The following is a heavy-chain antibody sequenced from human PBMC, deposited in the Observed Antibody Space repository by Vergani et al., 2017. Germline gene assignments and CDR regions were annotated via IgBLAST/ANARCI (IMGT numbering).Heavy chain of an antibody. CDR3: ARELSYYYGSGSDDYNPYYYEGMDV. CDR2: VYTSGMT. J-gene: IGHJ6*02. CDR1: GGSINTCAYY. D-gene: IGHD3-10*01. V-gene: IGHV4-61*02. Sequence: QVQLQESGPRLVRPSQTLSLPCTVSGGSINTCAYYWFWIRQPAGKGLEWIGRVYTSGMTNYNPSLKSRVTILVDRSKSQLSLKLTSVTAGDTAVYFCARELSYYYGSGSDDYNPYYYEGMDVWGPGTTVTVSS.